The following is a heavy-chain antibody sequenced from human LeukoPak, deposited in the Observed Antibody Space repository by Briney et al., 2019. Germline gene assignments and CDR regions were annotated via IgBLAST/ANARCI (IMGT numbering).Heavy chain of an antibody. Sequence: ASVKVSCKASGYTFTSYDFNWVRQATGQGLKWMGWMNPNSGNTGYAQKFQGRVTMTRNTSIGTAYMELSSLRSEDTAVYYCAIAYCGGDCYSLGAFDIWGQGTMVTVSS. V-gene: IGHV1-8*01. CDR1: GYTFTSYD. J-gene: IGHJ3*02. D-gene: IGHD2-21*02. CDR3: AIAYCGGDCYSLGAFDI. CDR2: MNPNSGNT.